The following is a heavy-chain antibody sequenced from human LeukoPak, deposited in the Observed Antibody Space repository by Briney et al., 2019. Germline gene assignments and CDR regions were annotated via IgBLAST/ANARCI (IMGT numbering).Heavy chain of an antibody. D-gene: IGHD3-3*01. CDR2: IRSKANSYAT. J-gene: IGHJ4*02. CDR3: TSHYDFWSGYQATYFDY. V-gene: IGHV3-73*01. Sequence: GGSLRLACAASGFTFSGSAMHWVRQASGKGLEWVGRIRSKANSYATAYAASVKGRFTISRDDSKNTAYLQMNSLKTEDTAVYYCTSHYDFWSGYQATYFDYWGQGTLVTVSS. CDR1: GFTFSGSA.